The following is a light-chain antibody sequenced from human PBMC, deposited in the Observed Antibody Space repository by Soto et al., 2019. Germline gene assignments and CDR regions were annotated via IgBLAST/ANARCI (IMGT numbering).Light chain of an antibody. CDR2: EVT. V-gene: IGLV2-8*01. CDR1: SSDVGGYNS. J-gene: IGLJ2*01. Sequence: QSVLTQPPSASGSPGQSVTISCTGTSSDVGGYNSVSWYQQHPGKAPKPMIYEVTKRPSGVPDRFSGSKSGNTASLTVSGLQSEDEADYYCSSYAGSNNVVFGGGTKLTVL. CDR3: SSYAGSNNVV.